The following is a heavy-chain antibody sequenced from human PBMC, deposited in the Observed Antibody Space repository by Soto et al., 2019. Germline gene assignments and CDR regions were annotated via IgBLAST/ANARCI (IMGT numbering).Heavy chain of an antibody. V-gene: IGHV3-30-3*01. Sequence: FLRLSCAASGFTFSNYAMNWVRQAPGKGLEWVAVISYDGSNKYYADSVKGRITISRDNSRNTLYLQMNNLRAEDTAMYYCARDLGNNYGSFAYWGQGTLVTVSS. CDR2: ISYDGSNK. CDR1: GFTFSNYA. CDR3: ARDLGNNYGSFAY. J-gene: IGHJ4*02. D-gene: IGHD4-17*01.